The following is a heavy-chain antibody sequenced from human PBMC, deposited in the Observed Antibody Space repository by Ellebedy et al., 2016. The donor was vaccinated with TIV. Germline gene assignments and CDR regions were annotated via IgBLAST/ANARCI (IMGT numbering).Heavy chain of an antibody. D-gene: IGHD5-24*01. V-gene: IGHV3-15*01. Sequence: GESLKISCGGSGFTFKIAWPNWVRQAPGKRLERVGRIKSEADRGTVDYGAPVSGRFTISSDDSKYNLFRQMNSLQTEDTAVYYCTRDGSHLDWGQGNVVTVSS. J-gene: IGHJ4*01. CDR1: GFTFKIAW. CDR3: TRDGSHLD. CDR2: IKSEADRGTV.